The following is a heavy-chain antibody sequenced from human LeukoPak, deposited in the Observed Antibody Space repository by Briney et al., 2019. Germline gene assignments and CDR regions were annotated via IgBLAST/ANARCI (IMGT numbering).Heavy chain of an antibody. J-gene: IGHJ2*01. CDR1: GYTFTTYG. V-gene: IGHV1-18*01. Sequence: ASVKVSFKASGYTFTTYGISWVRQAPGQGLEWVGWISPYNGNNKYAQRLQGRVTMTTDTSTSTAYMELRSLRSDDTAVYYCARDRVATNPSWYFDVWGRGTLVTVSS. D-gene: IGHD5-12*01. CDR3: ARDRVATNPSWYFDV. CDR2: ISPYNGNN.